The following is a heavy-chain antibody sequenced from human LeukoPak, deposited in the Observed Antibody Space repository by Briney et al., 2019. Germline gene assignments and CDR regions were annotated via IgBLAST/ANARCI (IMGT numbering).Heavy chain of an antibody. V-gene: IGHV3-30*18. CDR1: GFTFSSYG. Sequence: GRSLRLSCTASGFTFSSYGMHWVRQAPGKGLEWVAVISYDGSNKYYADSVKGRFTISRDNSKNTLYLQMNSLRAEDTAVYYCAKECSSSSDYYGMDVWGQGTTVTVSS. CDR2: ISYDGSNK. J-gene: IGHJ6*02. D-gene: IGHD6-6*01. CDR3: AKECSSSSDYYGMDV.